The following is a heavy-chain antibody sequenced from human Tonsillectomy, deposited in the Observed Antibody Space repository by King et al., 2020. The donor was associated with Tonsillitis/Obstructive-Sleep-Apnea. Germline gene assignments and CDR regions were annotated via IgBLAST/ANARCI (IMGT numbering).Heavy chain of an antibody. Sequence: VQLVESGGGLVQPGGSLRLSCAASVFTFVSYEMNWVRQAPGKGLECVSYITRSGSNIYYADSVKGRFTISRDNAKNSLYLQMHSLRAEDTAVYYCARARSGSYFAFDIWGQGTMVTVSS. CDR1: VFTFVSYE. CDR3: ARARSGSYFAFDI. CDR2: ITRSGSNI. J-gene: IGHJ3*02. V-gene: IGHV3-48*03. D-gene: IGHD1-26*01.